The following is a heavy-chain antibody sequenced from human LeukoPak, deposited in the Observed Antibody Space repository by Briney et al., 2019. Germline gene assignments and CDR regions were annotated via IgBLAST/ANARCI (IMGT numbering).Heavy chain of an antibody. CDR2: ISGSGTTM. J-gene: IGHJ4*02. Sequence: GGPLRLSCAASGFTFSDYEMNWLRQAPGKGLEWVSYISGSGTTMYYADSVRGRFTISRDNAENSLYLQTNSLRAEDTAIYYCARGLRKGRYFDYWGQGTLVTVSS. V-gene: IGHV3-48*03. D-gene: IGHD3-16*01. CDR3: ARGLRKGRYFDY. CDR1: GFTFSDYE.